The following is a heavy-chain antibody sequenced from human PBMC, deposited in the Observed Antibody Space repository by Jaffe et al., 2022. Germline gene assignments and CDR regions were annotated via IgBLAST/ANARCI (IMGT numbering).Heavy chain of an antibody. CDR2: INHSGST. J-gene: IGHJ5*02. V-gene: IGHV4-34*01. CDR1: GGSFSGYY. Sequence: QVQLQQWGAGLLKPSETLSLTCAVYGGSFSGYYWSWIRQPPGKGLEWIGEINHSGSTNYNPSLKSRVTISVDTSKNQFSLKLSSVTAADTAVYYCARNAVGGSWYVSRLWFDPWGQGTLVTVSS. D-gene: IGHD6-13*01. CDR3: ARNAVGGSWYVSRLWFDP.